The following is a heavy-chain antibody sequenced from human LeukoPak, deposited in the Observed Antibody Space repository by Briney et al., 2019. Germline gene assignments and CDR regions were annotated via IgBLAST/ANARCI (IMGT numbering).Heavy chain of an antibody. CDR2: INHSGST. Sequence: SETLSLTCAVYGGSFSGYYWSWIRQPPGKGLEWIGEINHSGSTNYNPSLKSRVTISVDTSKNQFSLKLSSVTAADTAVYYCARIKLILVDPSSSLPLGIYYYYGMDVWGQGTTVTVSS. CDR1: GGSFSGYY. CDR3: ARIKLILVDPSSSLPLGIYYYYGMDV. V-gene: IGHV4-34*01. J-gene: IGHJ6*02. D-gene: IGHD2-8*02.